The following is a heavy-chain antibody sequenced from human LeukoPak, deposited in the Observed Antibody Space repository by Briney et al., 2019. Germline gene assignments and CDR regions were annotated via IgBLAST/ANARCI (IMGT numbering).Heavy chain of an antibody. Sequence: GGSLRLSCAASGFTFSSYTMHWVRQAPGKGLEWVALILYDGSNKYYADSVKGRFTTSRDNSKNTLYLQMNSLRAEDTSLYYCARDQGYTYGHGFDYWGQGTLVTVSS. V-gene: IGHV3-30-3*01. CDR2: ILYDGSNK. CDR1: GFTFSSYT. CDR3: ARDQGYTYGHGFDY. J-gene: IGHJ4*02. D-gene: IGHD5-18*01.